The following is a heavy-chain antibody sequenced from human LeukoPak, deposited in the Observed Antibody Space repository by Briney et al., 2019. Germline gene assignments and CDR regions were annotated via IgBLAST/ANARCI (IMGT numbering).Heavy chain of an antibody. J-gene: IGHJ4*02. CDR2: INPSDGST. Sequence: GASVKVSCKASGYTFTSYYIHWVRQAPGRGLEWMGIINPSDGSTSYAQNFQGRVTMTRDTSTSTLYMELSSLRSEDTAVYFCARVAYYDSSVYSFDYWGQGTLVTVSS. CDR3: ARVAYYDSSVYSFDY. V-gene: IGHV1-46*01. CDR1: GYTFTSYY. D-gene: IGHD3-22*01.